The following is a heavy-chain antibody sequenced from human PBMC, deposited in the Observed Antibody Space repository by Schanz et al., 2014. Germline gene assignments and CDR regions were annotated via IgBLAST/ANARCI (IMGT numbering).Heavy chain of an antibody. V-gene: IGHV3-53*04. J-gene: IGHJ6*02. CDR1: GFTVSNSY. CDR2: IYSSGST. Sequence: DVQLVDSGGGLVQPGGSLRLSCAASGFTVSNSYIHWVRQAPGKGLEWVSTIYSSGSTYYADSVRGRFTISRDNSKNSLYLQMNSLRTEDTALYYCAKDSRGSSFDMDVWGQGTTVTVSS. D-gene: IGHD1-26*01. CDR3: AKDSRGSSFDMDV.